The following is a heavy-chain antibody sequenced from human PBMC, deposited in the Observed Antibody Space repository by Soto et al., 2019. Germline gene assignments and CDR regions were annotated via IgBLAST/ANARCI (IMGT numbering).Heavy chain of an antibody. D-gene: IGHD3-22*01. V-gene: IGHV1-18*01. Sequence: ASVKVSCKASGFTFTSSAMQWVRQARGQGLEWMGWISAYNGNTNYAQKLQGRVTMTTDTSTSTAYMELRSLRSDDTAVYYCASSAIGSGSPILDYWGQGTLVTVSS. CDR1: GFTFTSSA. J-gene: IGHJ4*02. CDR2: ISAYNGNT. CDR3: ASSAIGSGSPILDY.